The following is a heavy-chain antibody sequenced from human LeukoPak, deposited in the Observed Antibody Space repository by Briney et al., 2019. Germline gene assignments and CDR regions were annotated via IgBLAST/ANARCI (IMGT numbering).Heavy chain of an antibody. Sequence: GGSLRLSCAASGFTFSSHNMNWVRQAPGKGLEWVSYISSSSSTIYYADSVKGRFTISRDNAKNSLYLQINSLRAGDMAVYYCARELDSPGYWYFDLWGRGTLVTVSS. D-gene: IGHD3/OR15-3a*01. CDR3: ARELDSPGYWYFDL. CDR1: GFTFSSHN. CDR2: ISSSSSTI. J-gene: IGHJ2*01. V-gene: IGHV3-48*04.